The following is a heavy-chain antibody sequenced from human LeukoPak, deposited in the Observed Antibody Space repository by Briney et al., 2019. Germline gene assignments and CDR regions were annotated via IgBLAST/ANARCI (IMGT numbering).Heavy chain of an antibody. CDR2: IYYSGST. D-gene: IGHD3-10*01. Sequence: SETLSLTCTVSGGSISSYYWSWIRQPPGKGLEWIGYIYYSGSTYYNPSLKSRVTISVDTSKNQFSLKLSSVTAADTAVYYCARGLGYYYYMDVWGKGTTVTVSS. CDR3: ARGLGYYYYMDV. CDR1: GGSISSYY. J-gene: IGHJ6*03. V-gene: IGHV4-59*06.